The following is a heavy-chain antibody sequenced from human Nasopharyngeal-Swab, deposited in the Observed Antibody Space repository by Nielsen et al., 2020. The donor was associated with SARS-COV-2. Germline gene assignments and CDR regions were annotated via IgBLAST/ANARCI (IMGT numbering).Heavy chain of an antibody. V-gene: IGHV3-7*01. J-gene: IGHJ6*02. CDR2: IKQDGSEK. CDR3: ARGYCSSGSCYAKHYGMDV. Sequence: GESLKISCAASGFTFSSYWMRWVRQAQGKGLEWVANIKQDGSEKYYVDSVKGRFTIYRDSAKNSLYLQMNNLRAEDTAVYYCARGYCSSGSCYAKHYGMDVWGQGTTVTVSS. CDR1: GFTFSSYW. D-gene: IGHD2-15*01.